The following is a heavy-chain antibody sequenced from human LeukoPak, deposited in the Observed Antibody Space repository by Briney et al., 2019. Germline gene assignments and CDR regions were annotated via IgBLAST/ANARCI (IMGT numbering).Heavy chain of an antibody. J-gene: IGHJ4*02. D-gene: IGHD6-6*01. CDR2: IYPDDSDT. CDR1: GYSFTIHW. V-gene: IGHV5-51*01. CDR3: ARPRREVAALDY. Sequence: GKSLKISCKASGYSFTIHWIGWVRPKPGKSLEWMGIIYPDDSDTRYSPSSQGQVNISADQSSNTTYLQWSSLKASDTAIYYCARPRREVAALDYWGQGTLVTVSS.